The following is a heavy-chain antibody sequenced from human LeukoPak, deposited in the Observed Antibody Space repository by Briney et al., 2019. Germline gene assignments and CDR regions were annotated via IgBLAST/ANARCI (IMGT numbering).Heavy chain of an antibody. Sequence: GGSLRLSCAASGFTFSSYGMHWVRQAPGKGLEWVAVISYDGSNKYYADSVKGRFTISRDNSKNTLYLQMNSLRAEDTAVYYCAKDLGSSNDYWGRGTLVTVSS. D-gene: IGHD6-13*01. CDR2: ISYDGSNK. CDR3: AKDLGSSNDY. V-gene: IGHV3-30*18. CDR1: GFTFSSYG. J-gene: IGHJ4*02.